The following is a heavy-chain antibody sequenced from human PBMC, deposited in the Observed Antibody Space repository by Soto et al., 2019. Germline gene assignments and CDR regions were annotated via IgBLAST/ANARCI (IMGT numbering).Heavy chain of an antibody. CDR1: GCTFSSYA. D-gene: IGHD6-19*01. CDR2: IIPIFGTA. V-gene: IGHV1-69*13. CDR3: ARRGFIAVAPDAFDI. J-gene: IGHJ3*02. Sequence: SVKVSCKSSGCTFSSYAISCVRQAPGQGLEWMGGIIPIFGTANYAQKFQGRVTITADESTSTAYMELSSLRSEDTAVYYCARRGFIAVAPDAFDIWGQGTMVTVSS.